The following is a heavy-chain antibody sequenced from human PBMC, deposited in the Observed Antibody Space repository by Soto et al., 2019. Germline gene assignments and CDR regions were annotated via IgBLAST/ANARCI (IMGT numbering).Heavy chain of an antibody. CDR2: INPNSGDT. Sequence: QVPVEQSGAEGKKPGASVKVSCKASAYTFAGYYMHWVRQAPGPGLEWMGWINPNSGDTNYAPKFQDRVTLTRGTSISTGYTEVSRLKSEDSAVYYSATGGASGALFAGWGKGSLVTVYS. CDR1: AYTFAGYY. CDR3: ATGGASGALFAG. D-gene: IGHD3-10*01. J-gene: IGHJ4*02. V-gene: IGHV1-2*02.